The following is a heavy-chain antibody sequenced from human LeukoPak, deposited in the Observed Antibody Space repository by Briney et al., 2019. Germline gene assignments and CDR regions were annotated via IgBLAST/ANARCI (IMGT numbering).Heavy chain of an antibody. V-gene: IGHV1-2*02. Sequence: GASVKVSCKASGYTFTGYYMHWVRQAPGQGLEWMGWINPNSGGTNYAQKFQGRVTMTRDTSISTAYMELTRLTSDDTAVYYCARGLRYSAQTSDAFDVWGQGTVVTVSS. D-gene: IGHD3-9*01. J-gene: IGHJ3*01. CDR2: INPNSGGT. CDR3: ARGLRYSAQTSDAFDV. CDR1: GYTFTGYY.